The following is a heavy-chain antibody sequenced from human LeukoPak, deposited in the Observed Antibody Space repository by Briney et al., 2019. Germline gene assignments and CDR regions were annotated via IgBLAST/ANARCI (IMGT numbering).Heavy chain of an antibody. Sequence: GGSLRLSCAGSGFTFSRYNMNWVRQAPGKGLERVSSISSSSSYIYYADSVKGRFTISRDNAQNSLFLQMNSLRAEDTAVYYCARDAQWLVPEGYYYYMDVWGKGTAVTVSS. J-gene: IGHJ6*03. CDR1: GFTFSRYN. V-gene: IGHV3-21*01. CDR3: ARDAQWLVPEGYYYYMDV. D-gene: IGHD6-19*01. CDR2: ISSSSSYI.